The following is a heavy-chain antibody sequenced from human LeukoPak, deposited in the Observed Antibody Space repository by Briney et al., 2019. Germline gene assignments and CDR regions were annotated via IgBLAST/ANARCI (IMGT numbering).Heavy chain of an antibody. CDR2: IYYSGST. CDR3: ARGGPGYCSGGSCYLH. V-gene: IGHV4-31*03. CDR1: GGSISSGGYY. J-gene: IGHJ4*02. D-gene: IGHD2-15*01. Sequence: SQTLSLTCTVSGGSISSGGYYWSWIRQHPGKGLEWIGYIYYSGSTYYNPSLKSRVTISVDTSKNQFSLKLSSVTAADTAVYYCARGGPGYCSGGSCYLHWGQGTLVTVSS.